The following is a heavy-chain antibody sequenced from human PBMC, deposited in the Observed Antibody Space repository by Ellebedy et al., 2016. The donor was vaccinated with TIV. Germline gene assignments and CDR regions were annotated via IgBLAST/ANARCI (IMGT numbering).Heavy chain of an antibody. J-gene: IGHJ4*02. D-gene: IGHD6-19*01. Sequence: SVKVSCKASGATFSGSAISWMRQAPGLGLEWIGGIIAIFGTTKYAQKFQGRVTITADQLTTTSYMELSGLRFEDTAIYYCARHIGYSNGPSEYWGQGSLVTVSS. CDR3: ARHIGYSNGPSEY. CDR2: IIAIFGTT. CDR1: GATFSGSA. V-gene: IGHV1-69*13.